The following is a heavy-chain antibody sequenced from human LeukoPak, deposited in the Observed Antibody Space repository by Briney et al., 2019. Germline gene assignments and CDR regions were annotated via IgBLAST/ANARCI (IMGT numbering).Heavy chain of an antibody. CDR2: INHSGST. Sequence: SETLSLTCAVYGGSFSGYYWSWIRQPPGKGLEWIGEINHSGSTNYNPSLKSRVTISVDTSKNQFSLKLSSVTAADTAVYYCARARTFIAVAGTSNDYWGQGTLVTVS. J-gene: IGHJ4*02. D-gene: IGHD6-19*01. CDR3: ARARTFIAVAGTSNDY. V-gene: IGHV4-34*01. CDR1: GGSFSGYY.